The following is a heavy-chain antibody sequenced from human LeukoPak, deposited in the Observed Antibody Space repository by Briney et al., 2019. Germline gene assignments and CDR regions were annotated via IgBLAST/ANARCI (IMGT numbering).Heavy chain of an antibody. J-gene: IGHJ4*02. V-gene: IGHV3-7*01. CDR2: IKQDGSQK. CDR1: GFTFSSYA. CDR3: ARGGAAPDY. D-gene: IGHD1-26*01. Sequence: GGSLRLSCAASGFTFSSYAMSWVRQAPGKGLEWVANIKQDGSQKYYVDSVEGRFAISRDNAKNSLYLQMNSLRAEDTAVYYCARGGAAPDYWGQGTLVTVSS.